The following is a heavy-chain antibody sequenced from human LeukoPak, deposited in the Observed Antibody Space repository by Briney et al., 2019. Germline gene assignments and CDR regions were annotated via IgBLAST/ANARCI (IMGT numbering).Heavy chain of an antibody. J-gene: IGHJ4*02. CDR1: GYSISSGYY. V-gene: IGHV4-38-2*02. Sequence: PSETLSLTCTVSGYSISSGYYWGWIRQSPGKGLEWIGSFLYTGSTYYNPSLKSRVTISVDTSKNQFSLKLSSVTAADTAVYYCARVNARAAAGMRGSYYFDYWGQGTLVTVSS. CDR3: ARVNARAAAGMRGSYYFDY. CDR2: FLYTGST. D-gene: IGHD6-13*01.